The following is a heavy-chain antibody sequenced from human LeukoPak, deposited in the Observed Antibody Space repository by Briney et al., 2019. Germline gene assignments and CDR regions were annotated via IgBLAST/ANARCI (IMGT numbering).Heavy chain of an antibody. Sequence: GGSLRLSCAASGFTFSSCGMHWFRQAPGKGLEWLSVIWYDGSNKYYADSVKGRFTISRDNSKNTLYLQMNSLRAEDTAVYYCARDLDFPAGYFDYWGQGTLVTVSS. CDR1: GFTFSSCG. J-gene: IGHJ4*02. CDR3: ARDLDFPAGYFDY. CDR2: IWYDGSNK. V-gene: IGHV3-33*01. D-gene: IGHD2/OR15-2a*01.